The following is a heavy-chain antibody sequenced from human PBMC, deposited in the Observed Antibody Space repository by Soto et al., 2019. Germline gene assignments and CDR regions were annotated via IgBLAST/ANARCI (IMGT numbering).Heavy chain of an antibody. Sequence: EVQLVQSGAEVKKPGESLRISCKGSGYSFTSYWISWVRQMPGKGLEWMGRIDPSDSYTNYSPSFQGHVTISADKSIXXXXXXXXXXXXXXXXXXXXXXXXXXXXXXDLTFDYWGQGTLVTVSS. J-gene: IGHJ4*02. V-gene: IGHV5-10-1*01. CDR3: XXXXXXXXXXDLTFDY. D-gene: IGHD1-1*01. CDR1: GYSFTSYW. CDR2: IDPSDSYT.